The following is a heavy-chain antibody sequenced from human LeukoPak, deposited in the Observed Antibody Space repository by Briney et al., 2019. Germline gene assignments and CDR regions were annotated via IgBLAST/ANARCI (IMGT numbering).Heavy chain of an antibody. CDR1: GGSISNKY. V-gene: IGHV4-59*01. J-gene: IGHJ4*02. Sequence: SETLSLTCSISGGSISNKYWSWIRQPPGKGLEWIGYIYYSGTTYYNPSLKSRVTISLDTSKNKFSLNLTSVNVADTAVYYCARAGGYSGYASNWGQGTLVTVSS. CDR2: IYYSGTT. D-gene: IGHD5-12*01. CDR3: ARAGGYSGYASN.